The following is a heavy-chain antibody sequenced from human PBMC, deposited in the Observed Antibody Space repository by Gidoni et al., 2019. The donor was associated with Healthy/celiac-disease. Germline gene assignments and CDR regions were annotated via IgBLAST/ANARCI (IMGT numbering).Heavy chain of an antibody. CDR3: AKAHYYYDSSGRPGIDY. V-gene: IGHV3-9*01. CDR1: GFTFDDSA. Sequence: EVQLVESGGGLLQPGRSLRLSCAASGFTFDDSAMHWVRQAPGKGLEWVSGISWNSGSIGYADSVKGRFTISRDNAKNSLYLQMNSLRAEDTALYYCAKAHYYYDSSGRPGIDYWGQGTLVTVSS. D-gene: IGHD3-22*01. J-gene: IGHJ4*02. CDR2: ISWNSGSI.